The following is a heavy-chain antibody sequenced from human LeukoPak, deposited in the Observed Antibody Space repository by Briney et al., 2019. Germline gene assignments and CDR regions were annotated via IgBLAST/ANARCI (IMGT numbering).Heavy chain of an antibody. CDR2: IIPIFGTA. V-gene: IGHV1-69*13. D-gene: IGHD5-24*01. Sequence: SVKVSCKASGCTFSSYAISWVRQAPGQGLEWMGGIIPIFGTANYAQKFQGRVTITADESTSTAYMELSSLRSEDTAVYYCARGEVEMATITAFDYWGQGTLVTVSS. J-gene: IGHJ4*02. CDR1: GCTFSSYA. CDR3: ARGEVEMATITAFDY.